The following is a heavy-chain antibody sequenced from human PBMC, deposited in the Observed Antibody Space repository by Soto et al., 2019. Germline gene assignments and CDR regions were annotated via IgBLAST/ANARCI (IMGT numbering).Heavy chain of an antibody. D-gene: IGHD3-22*01. V-gene: IGHV4-31*03. CDR3: ARGGGYDSSGPFDY. CDR1: SGSISSGGYY. CDR2: IYYTGST. J-gene: IGHJ4*02. Sequence: TLSLTCTVSSGSISSGGYYWSWIRQHPGKGLEWIGYIYYTGSTYYNPSLKSRVTISVDTSKNQFSLKLSSVTAADTAVYYCARGGGYDSSGPFDYWGQGSLVTVSS.